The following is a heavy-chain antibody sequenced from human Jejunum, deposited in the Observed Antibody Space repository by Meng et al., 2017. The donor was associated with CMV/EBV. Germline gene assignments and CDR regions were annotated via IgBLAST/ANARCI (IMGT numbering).Heavy chain of an antibody. J-gene: IGHJ4*02. CDR3: ARRSRNGYNSEIDY. CDR1: GYTFTSYG. V-gene: IGHV1-18*01. D-gene: IGHD5-24*01. CDR2: IDTYKGDT. Sequence: GYTFTSYGISWVRQAPGQGREWMGWIDTYKGDTNYLQKLQGRVTMTTDTSTTTAYMELRSLRSDDTAIYYCARRSRNGYNSEIDYWGQGTLVTVSS.